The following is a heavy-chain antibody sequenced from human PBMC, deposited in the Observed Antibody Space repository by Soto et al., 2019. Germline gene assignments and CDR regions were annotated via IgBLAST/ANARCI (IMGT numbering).Heavy chain of an antibody. CDR2: ISAYNGNT. CDR3: ARFDTYYDILTGYSD. CDR1: GYTFTNYG. Sequence: ASVKVSCKASGYTFTNYGITWVRQAPGQGLEWMGWISAYNGNTNYAQKLQGRVTMTTDTSTSTAYMELRSLRSDDTAVYYCARFDTYYDILTGYSDWGQGTLVTVSS. V-gene: IGHV1-18*01. D-gene: IGHD3-9*01. J-gene: IGHJ4*02.